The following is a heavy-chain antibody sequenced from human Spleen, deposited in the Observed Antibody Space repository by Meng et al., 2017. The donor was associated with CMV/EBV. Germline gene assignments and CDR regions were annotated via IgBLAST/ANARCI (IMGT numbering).Heavy chain of an antibody. V-gene: IGHV3-7*01. CDR2: IKPDGSEK. CDR3: ARDLRGYSYGYYFDY. J-gene: IGHJ4*02. Sequence: GSLRLSCVASGFTFRTYWMSWVRQAPGKGLEWVANIKPDGSEKYYVDSVMGRFTISRDNAKNSLYLQMNSLRVEDTAVYYCARDLRGYSYGYYFDYWGQGTLVIVSS. D-gene: IGHD5-18*01. CDR1: GFTFRTYW.